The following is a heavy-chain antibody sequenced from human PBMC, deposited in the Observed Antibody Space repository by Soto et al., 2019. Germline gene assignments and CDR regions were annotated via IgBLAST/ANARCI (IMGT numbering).Heavy chain of an antibody. J-gene: IGHJ4*02. Sequence: EVQLLESGGGLVQPGGSLRLSCVASGLTFSVSAMTWVRQSPGKGLEWVSTTGLSGRTTYYGDSVKGRFTVSRDNSKNPLELQMRSLRAEDTAGYYPAKVHNTSRSFNFGGRGTLVTVPS. V-gene: IGHV3-23*01. CDR3: AKVHNTSRSFNF. D-gene: IGHD1-20*01. CDR1: GLTFSVSA. CDR2: TGLSGRTT.